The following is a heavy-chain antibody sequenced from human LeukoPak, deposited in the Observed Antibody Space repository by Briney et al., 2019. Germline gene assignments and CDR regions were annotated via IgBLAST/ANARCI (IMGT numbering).Heavy chain of an antibody. V-gene: IGHV4-34*01. J-gene: IGHJ4*02. D-gene: IGHD2-21*02. CDR2: INHSGST. CDR1: GGSFSGYY. Sequence: PSETLSLTCAVHGGSFSGYYWSWIRQPPGKGLEWIGEINHSGSTNYNPSLKSRVTISVDTSKNQFSLKLSSVTAADTAVYYCARGSVVTAIWGQGTPVTVSS. CDR3: ARGSVVTAI.